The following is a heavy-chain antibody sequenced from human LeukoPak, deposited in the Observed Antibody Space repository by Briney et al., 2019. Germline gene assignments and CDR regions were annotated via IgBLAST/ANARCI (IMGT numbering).Heavy chain of an antibody. CDR2: IYYSGST. D-gene: IGHD6-19*01. J-gene: IGHJ6*02. CDR3: ARHIAVAGSPNYYGMDV. Sequence: SETLSLTCTVSGGSISSYYWSWLRQPPGKGLEGIGYIYYSGSTNYNPSLKSRVTISVDTSKNQFSLKLSSVTAADTAVYYCARHIAVAGSPNYYGMDVWGQGTTVTVSS. V-gene: IGHV4-59*08. CDR1: GGSISSYY.